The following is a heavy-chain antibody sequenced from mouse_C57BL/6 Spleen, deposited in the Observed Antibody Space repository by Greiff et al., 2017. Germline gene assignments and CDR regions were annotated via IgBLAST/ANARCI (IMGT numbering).Heavy chain of an antibody. D-gene: IGHD3-1*01. V-gene: IGHV5-17*01. Sequence: EVKLQESGGGLVKPGGSLKLSCAASGFTFSDYGMHWVRQAPEKGLEWVAYISSGSSTIYYADTVKGRFTISRDNAKNTLFLQMTSLRSEDTAMYYCARERGLRGYAMDYWGQGTSVTVSS. CDR2: ISSGSSTI. CDR3: ARERGLRGYAMDY. J-gene: IGHJ4*01. CDR1: GFTFSDYG.